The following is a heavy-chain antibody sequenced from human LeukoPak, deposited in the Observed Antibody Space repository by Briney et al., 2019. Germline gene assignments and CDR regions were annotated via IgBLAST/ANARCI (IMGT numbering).Heavy chain of an antibody. Sequence: PGGSLRLSCAASGFTFSSYAMSWVRQAPGKGLEWVSAISGSGGSTYYADSVKGRFTTSRDNSKNTLYLQMNSLRAEDTAVYYCAKDQHIVVVTVLGLWGQGTLVTVSS. CDR1: GFTFSSYA. V-gene: IGHV3-23*01. CDR2: ISGSGGST. CDR3: AKDQHIVVVTVLGL. J-gene: IGHJ4*02. D-gene: IGHD2-21*02.